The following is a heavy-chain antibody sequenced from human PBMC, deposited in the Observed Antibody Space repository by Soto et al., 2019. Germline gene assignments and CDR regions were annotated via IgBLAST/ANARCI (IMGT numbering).Heavy chain of an antibody. D-gene: IGHD7-27*01. Sequence: SETLSLTCTVSGGSVSSGRYYWSWIRQPPGTGLEWIGYIYYSGSTNYNPSLKSRVTISVDTSKNQFSLKLSSVTAADTAVYDCARGTTGDSGHFDYWGQGTLVTVSS. J-gene: IGHJ4*02. CDR1: GGSVSSGRYY. V-gene: IGHV4-61*01. CDR3: ARGTTGDSGHFDY. CDR2: IYYSGST.